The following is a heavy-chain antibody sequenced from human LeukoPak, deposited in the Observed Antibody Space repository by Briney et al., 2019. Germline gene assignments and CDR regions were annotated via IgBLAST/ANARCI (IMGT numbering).Heavy chain of an antibody. Sequence: GGSLRLSCAASGFTFSSYGMHWVRQAPGKGLEWVAFIRYDGSNKYYADSVKGRFTISRGNSKNTLYLQMDSLRAEDTAVYYCAKVSSSKRYYFDYWGQGTLVTVSS. CDR3: AKVSSSKRYYFDY. CDR1: GFTFSSYG. CDR2: IRYDGSNK. V-gene: IGHV3-30*02. D-gene: IGHD6-6*01. J-gene: IGHJ4*02.